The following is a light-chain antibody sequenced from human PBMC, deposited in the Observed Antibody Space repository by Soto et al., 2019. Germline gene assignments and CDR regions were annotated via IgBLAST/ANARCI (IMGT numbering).Light chain of an antibody. V-gene: IGLV2-14*01. CDR3: SSFTSRCTFL. CDR1: RSDVGAYNY. CDR2: EVT. Sequence: QSVLTQPASVSGSPGQSIAISCTGTRSDVGAYNYVSWYQQHPGKDPKLMISEVTNRRSGVSDRFSGSKSGNTASLTISGLPDEDEADYYCSSFTSRCTFLFGNGTKVTVL. J-gene: IGLJ6*01.